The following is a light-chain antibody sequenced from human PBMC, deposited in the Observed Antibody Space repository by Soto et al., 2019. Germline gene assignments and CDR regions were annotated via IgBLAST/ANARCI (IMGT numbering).Light chain of an antibody. V-gene: IGLV2-8*01. CDR3: SSCTGSNNFV. J-gene: IGLJ1*01. CDR1: SSDVGNYNY. Sequence: QPVLTQPPSASGSPGQSVTISCTGTSSDVGNYNYVSWYQQHPGKAPKLMIYEVNKRPSGVPDRFSGSKSGNTASLTVSGLQAEDEADYYCSSCTGSNNFVFGTGTKLTVL. CDR2: EVN.